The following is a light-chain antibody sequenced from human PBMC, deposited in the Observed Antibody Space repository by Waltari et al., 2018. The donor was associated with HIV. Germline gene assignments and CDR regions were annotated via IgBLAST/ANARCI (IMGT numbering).Light chain of an antibody. V-gene: IGLV2-14*01. CDR3: SSYTSNDTVL. J-gene: IGLJ2*01. Sequence: HSALTLPASLSASPAQSTTIPCTGTNSTLGISNYVSWYQQPPGKVPKVILYEVVSRPSGVSHRFSGSQSGNTASLTISGLQAEDEADYYCSSYTSNDTVLFGGGTKVTVL. CDR1: NSTLGISNY. CDR2: EVV.